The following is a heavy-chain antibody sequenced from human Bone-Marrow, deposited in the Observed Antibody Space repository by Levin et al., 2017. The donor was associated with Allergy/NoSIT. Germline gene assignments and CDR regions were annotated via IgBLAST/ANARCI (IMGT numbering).Heavy chain of an antibody. CDR3: ATNGGTGPDVFDI. CDR1: GSTFTTYV. CDR2: INTNTGKP. D-gene: IGHD1-1*01. Sequence: HGESLKISCKASGSTFTTYVMNWVRQAPGQGLEWMGWINTNTGKPTYAQGFTGQFVFSLDTSVSTAFLEISSLKAEDTAMYYCATNGGTGPDVFDIWGQGTMVTVSS. J-gene: IGHJ3*02. V-gene: IGHV7-4-1*02.